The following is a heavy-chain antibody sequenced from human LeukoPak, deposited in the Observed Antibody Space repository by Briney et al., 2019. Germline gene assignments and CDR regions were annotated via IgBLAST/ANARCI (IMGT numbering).Heavy chain of an antibody. CDR2: IDSSGTTI. V-gene: IGHV3-48*03. J-gene: IGHJ6*03. Sequence: PGGSLRLSCAASGFTFSSCEMNWVRQTPGKGLEWVSYIDSSGTTIYYADSVKGRFTISRDNSKNTLYLQMNSLRAEDTAVYYCARTDSSGWNYYYYYMDVWGKGTTVTISS. CDR1: GFTFSSCE. D-gene: IGHD6-19*01. CDR3: ARTDSSGWNYYYYYMDV.